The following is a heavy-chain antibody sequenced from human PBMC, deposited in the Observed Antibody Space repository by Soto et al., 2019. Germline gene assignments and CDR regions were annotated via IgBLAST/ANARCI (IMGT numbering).Heavy chain of an antibody. D-gene: IGHD3-10*01. CDR1: GFTFSNYA. V-gene: IGHV3-23*01. J-gene: IGHJ4*02. Sequence: EVQLLESGGGLVQPGGYLRLSCAASGFTFSNYAMNWVRQAPGKGLEWVSTIGGSGAPTYYADSVRCRFTISRDNSKNTLYLQMNSLRDEDTAVYFCASKLTFGSSSDYWGQGTLVTVSS. CDR3: ASKLTFGSSSDY. CDR2: IGGSGAPT.